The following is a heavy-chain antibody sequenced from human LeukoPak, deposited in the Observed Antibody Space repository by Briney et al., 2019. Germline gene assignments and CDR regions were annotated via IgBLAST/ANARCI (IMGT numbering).Heavy chain of an antibody. D-gene: IGHD3-3*01. V-gene: IGHV4-4*07. CDR3: ARSFLGWNNWFDP. Sequence: PSETLSLTCTVSDGSISSHYWSWIRQPAGKGLEWIGRIYSSGSPNYNPSLKSRVTMSVDASKNQFSLKLSSVTAAETAVYYCARSFLGWNNWFDPWGQGTLVTVSS. J-gene: IGHJ5*02. CDR2: IYSSGSP. CDR1: DGSISSHY.